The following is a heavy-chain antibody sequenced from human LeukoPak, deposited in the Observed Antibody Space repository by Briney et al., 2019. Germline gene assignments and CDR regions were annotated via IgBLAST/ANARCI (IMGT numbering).Heavy chain of an antibody. CDR3: AKDNDDGRRDGYSSFDY. CDR1: GFTFSDYY. D-gene: IGHD5-24*01. V-gene: IGHV3-23*01. CDR2: ISGSYGST. Sequence: PGGSLRLSCAASGFTFSDYYMSWVRQAPGKGLEWVSCISGSYGSTYYADSVKGRFTISRDNSKNTLYLQINSLRAEDTALYYCAKDNDDGRRDGYSSFDYWGQGTLVTVSS. J-gene: IGHJ4*02.